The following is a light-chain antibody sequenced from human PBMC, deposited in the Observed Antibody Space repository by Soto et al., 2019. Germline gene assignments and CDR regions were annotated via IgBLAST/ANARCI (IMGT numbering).Light chain of an antibody. CDR2: DAS. V-gene: IGKV3-11*01. CDR1: QSVSTY. J-gene: IGKJ5*01. CDR3: QQRSTWPLIT. Sequence: EIVLTQSPATLSLSPGERATLSCRASQSVSTYLAWYQQKPGLAPRLLIYDASNRATCIPARFSGSGSGTDFTLTISSLEPEDFAVYYCQQRSTWPLITFGQGTRLEIK.